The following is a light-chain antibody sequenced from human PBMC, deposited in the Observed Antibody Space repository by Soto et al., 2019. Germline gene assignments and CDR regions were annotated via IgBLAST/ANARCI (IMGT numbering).Light chain of an antibody. CDR3: AAWDDSLNGVV. CDR1: SSNIGNNA. Sequence: QSALTQPPSVSEAPRQRVTISCSGSSSNIGNNAVHWYQHFPGKAPKLLIYYDDLLPSGVSDRFSGSKSGTSASLAISELQSEDEADYYCAAWDDSLNGVVFGGGTKLAVL. V-gene: IGLV1-36*01. CDR2: YDD. J-gene: IGLJ2*01.